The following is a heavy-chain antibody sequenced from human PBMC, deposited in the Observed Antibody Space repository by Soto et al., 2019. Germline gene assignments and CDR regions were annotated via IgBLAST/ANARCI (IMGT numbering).Heavy chain of an antibody. CDR3: ARGRYYYDSSGYDY. CDR1: GFNFSTYE. J-gene: IGHJ4*02. V-gene: IGHV3-48*03. Sequence: GGSLRLSCAAFGFNFSTYEMNWVRQAPGKGLEWVSHISVTGRTVGYTDSVKGRFTVSRDNAKNSLSLQMNSLRVEDTAVYYCARGRYYYDSSGYDYWGQGTLVTVSS. CDR2: ISVTGRTV. D-gene: IGHD3-22*01.